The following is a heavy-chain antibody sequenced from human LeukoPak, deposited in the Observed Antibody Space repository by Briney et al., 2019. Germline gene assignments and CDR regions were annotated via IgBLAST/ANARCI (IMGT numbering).Heavy chain of an antibody. CDR3: ARETSFVSSGYYGWYFDY. D-gene: IGHD3-22*01. V-gene: IGHV4-59*01. Sequence: SETLSLTCTVSGGSISSYYWSWIRQPPGKGLEWIGYIYYSGSTNYNPSLKSQVTISVDTSKNQFSLKLSTVTAADTAVYYCARETSFVSSGYYGWYFDYWGQGTLVTVSS. CDR2: IYYSGST. J-gene: IGHJ4*02. CDR1: GGSISSYY.